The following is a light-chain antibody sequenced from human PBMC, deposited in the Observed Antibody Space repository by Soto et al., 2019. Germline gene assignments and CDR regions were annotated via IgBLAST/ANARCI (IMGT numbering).Light chain of an antibody. Sequence: QSALTQPASVSGSPGQSITISCTGTSSDVGGYNYVSWYQQHPGKAPKLMIHDVSNRPSGVSNRFSGSKSGNTASLTISGLQAEDEADSYCSSYASSSPVFGGGTKPAVL. J-gene: IGLJ2*01. CDR3: SSYASSSPV. CDR1: SSDVGGYNY. CDR2: DVS. V-gene: IGLV2-14*01.